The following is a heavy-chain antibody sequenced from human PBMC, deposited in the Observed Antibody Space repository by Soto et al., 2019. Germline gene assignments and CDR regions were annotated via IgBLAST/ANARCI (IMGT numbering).Heavy chain of an antibody. D-gene: IGHD3-10*01. Sequence: PGGSLRLSCAASGFTFSSYGMHWVRQAPGKGLEWVAVISYDGSNKYYADSVKGRFTISRDNSKNTLYLQMNSLRAEDTAVYYCAKEVLWFGELPYYYYGMDVWGQGTTVTVSS. CDR2: ISYDGSNK. J-gene: IGHJ6*02. CDR1: GFTFSSYG. V-gene: IGHV3-30*18. CDR3: AKEVLWFGELPYYYYGMDV.